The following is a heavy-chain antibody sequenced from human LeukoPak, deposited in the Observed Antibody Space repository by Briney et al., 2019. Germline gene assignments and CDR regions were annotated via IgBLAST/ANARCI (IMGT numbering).Heavy chain of an antibody. CDR1: GYTFTSYG. CDR2: ISAYNGNT. Sequence: ASVKVSCKASGYTFTSYGISWVPQAPGQGLEWMGWISAYNGNTNYAQKLQGRVTMTTDTSTSTAYMELRSLRSDDTAVYYCAREYYYDSSGYYDLRSFVDYWGQGTLVTVSS. CDR3: AREYYYDSSGYYDLRSFVDY. D-gene: IGHD3-22*01. J-gene: IGHJ4*02. V-gene: IGHV1-18*01.